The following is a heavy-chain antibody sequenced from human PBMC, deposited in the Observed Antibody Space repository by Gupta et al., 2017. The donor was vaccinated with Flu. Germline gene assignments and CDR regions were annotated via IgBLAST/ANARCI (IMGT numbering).Heavy chain of an antibody. Sequence: QVYLQESGPGSVEPSETLSVSCSVSDDSMNYSYWSWIRQSPGGGLEWLGYIHSNGVATYSPPLSSRLTMSIDTSKKQFSLSLSSVTAADTAVYFCARLSHGSFDYWGRGVLVTVSS. V-gene: IGHV4-59*08. CDR3: ARLSHGSFDY. D-gene: IGHD6-25*01. J-gene: IGHJ4*02. CDR1: DDSMNYSY. CDR2: IHSNGVA.